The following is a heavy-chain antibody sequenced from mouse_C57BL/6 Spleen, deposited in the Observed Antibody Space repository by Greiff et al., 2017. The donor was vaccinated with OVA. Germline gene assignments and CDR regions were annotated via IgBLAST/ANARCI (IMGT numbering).Heavy chain of an antibody. CDR3: ARGAYGSSYDAMDY. V-gene: IGHV1-9*01. Sequence: QVQLQQSGAELMKPGASVKLSCKATGYTFTGYWIEWVKQRPGHGLEWIGEILPGSGSTNYNGKFKGKATFTADTSSNTAYMQLSSLTTEDSAIYYCARGAYGSSYDAMDYWGQGTSVTVSS. J-gene: IGHJ4*01. D-gene: IGHD1-1*01. CDR2: ILPGSGST. CDR1: GYTFTGYW.